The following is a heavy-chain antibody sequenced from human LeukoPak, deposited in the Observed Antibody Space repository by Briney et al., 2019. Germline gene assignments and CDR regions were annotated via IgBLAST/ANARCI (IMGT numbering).Heavy chain of an antibody. CDR3: AGGGTRFRAYPFDY. CDR2: MNPNSGNT. CDR1: GYTFTSYD. V-gene: IGHV1-8*01. D-gene: IGHD1-14*01. J-gene: IGHJ4*02. Sequence: GASVKVSCKASGYTFTSYDINWVRQATGQGLEWMGWMNPNSGNTGYAQKFQGRVTMTRNTSISTAYMELSSLRSEDTAVYYFAGGGTRFRAYPFDYWGQGTLVTVSS.